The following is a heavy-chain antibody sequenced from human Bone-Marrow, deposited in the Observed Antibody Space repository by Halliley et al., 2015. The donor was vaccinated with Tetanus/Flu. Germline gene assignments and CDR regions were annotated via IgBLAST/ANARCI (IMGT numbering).Heavy chain of an antibody. V-gene: IGHV4-31*02. D-gene: IGHD1-26*01. J-gene: IGHJ4*02. CDR3: ARGTGGSPAYFDY. CDR2: IYHSGST. Sequence: EWIGYIYHSGSTYYNPSLKSRITISVDTSKNQFSLKLSSVTAADTAVYYCARGTGGSPAYFDYWGQGTLVTVSS.